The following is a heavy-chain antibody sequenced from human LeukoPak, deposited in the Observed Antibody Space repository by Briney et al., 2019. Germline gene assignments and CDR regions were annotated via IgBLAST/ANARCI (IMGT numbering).Heavy chain of an antibody. V-gene: IGHV3-23*01. J-gene: IGHJ6*02. Sequence: GGSLRLSCAASGFTFSSSAMSWVRQAPGKGLEWVSAISGSGGSTYYADSVMGRFTVSRDNSKNTLYLQMNSLRAEDTAVFYCAKECSGGSCYSNSQYYYYGMDVWGQGTTVTVSS. CDR1: GFTFSSSA. CDR3: AKECSGGSCYSNSQYYYYGMDV. CDR2: ISGSGGST. D-gene: IGHD2-15*01.